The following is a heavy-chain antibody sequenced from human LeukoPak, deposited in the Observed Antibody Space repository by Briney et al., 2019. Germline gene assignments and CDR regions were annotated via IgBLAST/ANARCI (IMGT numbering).Heavy chain of an antibody. CDR2: INHSGST. CDR1: GGSFSVYY. D-gene: IGHD3-3*01. J-gene: IGHJ6*02. V-gene: IGHV4-34*01. CDR3: ARSITIFGVVTRSYYYGMDV. Sequence: PSETLPLTCAVYGGSFSVYYWSWIRQSPGKGLEWIGEINHSGSTNYNPSLKSRVTISVDTSKNQFSLRLSSVTAADTAVYYCARSITIFGVVTRSYYYGMDVWGQGTTVTVSS.